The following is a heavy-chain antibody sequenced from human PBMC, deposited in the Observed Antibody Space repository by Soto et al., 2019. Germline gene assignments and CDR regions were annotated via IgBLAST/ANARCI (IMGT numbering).Heavy chain of an antibody. V-gene: IGHV3-23*01. D-gene: IGHD6-13*01. CDR3: AKDTAPLIAAAGTSYFDY. Sequence: GESLRLPCRASGFTFSSDAMSGVRQAPGKGLEWVSAISGSGGSTYYADSVKGRFTISRDNSKNTLYLQMNSLRAEDTAVYYCAKDTAPLIAAAGTSYFDYWGQGT. J-gene: IGHJ4*02. CDR1: GFTFSSDA. CDR2: ISGSGGST.